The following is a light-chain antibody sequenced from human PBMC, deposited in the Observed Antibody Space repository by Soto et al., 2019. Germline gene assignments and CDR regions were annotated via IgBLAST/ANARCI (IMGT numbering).Light chain of an antibody. V-gene: IGLV1-51*01. CDR1: SSNIGSNY. CDR3: GAWDHSLNVGV. Sequence: QAVLTQPPSVSAAPGQKVIISCSGSSSNIGSNYVSWYQQLPGTAPKLLIYDKNERPSGIPDRFSASKSDTSATLGITGLQTGDEADYYCGAWDHSLNVGVFGGGTKVTVL. CDR2: DKN. J-gene: IGLJ3*02.